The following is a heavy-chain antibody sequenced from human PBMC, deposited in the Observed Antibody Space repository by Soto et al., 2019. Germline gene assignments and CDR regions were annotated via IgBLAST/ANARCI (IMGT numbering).Heavy chain of an antibody. CDR1: GGSISNSNW. J-gene: IGHJ4*02. Sequence: QVQLQESGPGLVKPSGTLSLTCAVSGGSISNSNWWSWVRQPPGKGLEWIGEVYRTGSTNYNPSLESRLTISVDKSKNQFSLKLTSVTAADTAVYYCARARATIAAAAIFDCWGQGTLVTVSS. D-gene: IGHD6-13*01. CDR3: ARARATIAAAAIFDC. V-gene: IGHV4-4*02. CDR2: VYRTGST.